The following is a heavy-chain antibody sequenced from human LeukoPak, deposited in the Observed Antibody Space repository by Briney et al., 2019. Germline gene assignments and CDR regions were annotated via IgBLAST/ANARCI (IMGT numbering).Heavy chain of an antibody. J-gene: IGHJ4*02. Sequence: GGSLRLSCAASGFTFSSYAMHWVRQAPGKGLEWVAVISYDGSNKYYADSVKGRFTISRDNAKNTLYLQMNSLRAEDTAVYYCARDRSSGWYLFGYWGQGTLVTVSS. CDR2: ISYDGSNK. CDR3: ARDRSSGWYLFGY. V-gene: IGHV3-30-3*01. D-gene: IGHD6-19*01. CDR1: GFTFSSYA.